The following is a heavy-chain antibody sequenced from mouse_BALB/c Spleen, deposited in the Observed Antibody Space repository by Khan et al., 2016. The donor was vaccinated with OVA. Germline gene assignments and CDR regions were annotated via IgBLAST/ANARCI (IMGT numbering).Heavy chain of an antibody. CDR1: GYSISSGYG. D-gene: IGHD1-2*01. V-gene: IGHV3-2*02. CDR2: ISYSGST. CDR3: ARTARIKY. Sequence: EVQLQESGPGLVKPSQSLSLTCTVTGYSISSGYGWNWIRQCPGNKLEWMGYISYSGSTNYNPSLKSRISITRDTSKNQFFLQLNSVTTEDTATYYCARTARIKYWGQGTTLTVSS. J-gene: IGHJ2*01.